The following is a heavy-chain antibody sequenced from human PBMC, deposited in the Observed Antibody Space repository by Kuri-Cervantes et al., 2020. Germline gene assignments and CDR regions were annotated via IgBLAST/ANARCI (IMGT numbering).Heavy chain of an antibody. J-gene: IGHJ4*02. D-gene: IGHD5-18*01. CDR1: GYTFTSYY. V-gene: IGHV1-46*01. CDR2: INPSGGST. Sequence: ASVKVSCKASGYTFTSYYMHWVRQAPGQGLEWMGIINPSGGSTSYAQKFQGRVTMTEDTSTDTAYMELSSLRSEDTAVYYCATVLLYSYGPLGYWGQGTLVTVSS. CDR3: ATVLLYSYGPLGY.